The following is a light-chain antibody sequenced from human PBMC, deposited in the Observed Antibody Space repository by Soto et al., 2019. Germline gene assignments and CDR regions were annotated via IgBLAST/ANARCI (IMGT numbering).Light chain of an antibody. Sequence: EIVLTQSPATLSLSPGERATLSCRASQSVSSYLAWYQQKPGQAPRLLIYDASNRATGIPARFSGSGSGTDFNLTISSIETEDFEVCHCQQRWTFGQGTKVEIK. CDR3: QQRWT. J-gene: IGKJ1*01. CDR2: DAS. CDR1: QSVSSY. V-gene: IGKV3-11*01.